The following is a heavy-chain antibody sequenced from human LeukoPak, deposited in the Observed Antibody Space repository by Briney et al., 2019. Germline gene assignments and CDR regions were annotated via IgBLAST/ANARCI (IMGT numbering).Heavy chain of an antibody. J-gene: IGHJ3*02. D-gene: IGHD3-16*01. CDR2: IYYSGST. V-gene: IGHV4-39*07. Sequence: SETLSLTCTVSGGSISSSSYYWGWIRQPPGKGLEWIGSIYYSGSTYYNPSLKSRVTISVDTSKNQFSLKLSSVTAAGTAVYYCARPYDYVWGTPLDAFDIWGQGTMVTVSS. CDR1: GGSISSSSYY. CDR3: ARPYDYVWGTPLDAFDI.